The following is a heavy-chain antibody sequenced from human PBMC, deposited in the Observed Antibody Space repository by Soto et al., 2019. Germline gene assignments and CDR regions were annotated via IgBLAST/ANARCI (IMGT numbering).Heavy chain of an antibody. CDR2: FDPEDGET. Sequence: ASVKVSCKASGGTFSSYAISWVRQAPGKGLEWMGGFDPEDGETIYAQKFQGRVTMTEDTSTDTAYMELSSLRSEDTAVYYCATVPRGYSYGYPVYWGQGTLVTVSS. J-gene: IGHJ4*02. CDR3: ATVPRGYSYGYPVY. D-gene: IGHD5-18*01. CDR1: GGTFSSYA. V-gene: IGHV1-24*01.